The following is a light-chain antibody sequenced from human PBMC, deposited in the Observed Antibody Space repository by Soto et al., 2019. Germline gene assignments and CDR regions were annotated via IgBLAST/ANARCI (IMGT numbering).Light chain of an antibody. Sequence: QSVLTQPPSASGSPGQSVTISCTGTSSDVGDYNYVSWYQHHPDKAPKLMIYEVNKRPSGVPDRFSGSKSGNTASLTVSGLQAEDEADYYCTSYAGGNNFVIFGVGTKVTVL. CDR3: TSYAGGNNFVI. V-gene: IGLV2-8*01. CDR2: EVN. CDR1: SSDVGDYNY. J-gene: IGLJ2*01.